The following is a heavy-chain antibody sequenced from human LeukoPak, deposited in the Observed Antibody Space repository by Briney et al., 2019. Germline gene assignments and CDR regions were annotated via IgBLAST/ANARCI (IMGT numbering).Heavy chain of an antibody. V-gene: IGHV3-23*01. D-gene: IGHD1-26*01. CDR2: ISGSGGST. CDR3: AKDRENYYYYFMDV. Sequence: GGSLRLSCAASGFTFSSYAMSWVRQAPGKGLEWVSAISGSGGSTYYADSVKGRFTISRDNSKNTLYLQMSSLRAGDTAVYYCAKDRENYYYYFMDVWGKGITVTISS. CDR1: GFTFSSYA. J-gene: IGHJ6*03.